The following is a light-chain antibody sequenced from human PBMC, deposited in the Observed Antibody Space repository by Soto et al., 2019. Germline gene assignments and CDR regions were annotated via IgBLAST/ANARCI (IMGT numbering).Light chain of an antibody. V-gene: IGLV2-23*01. CDR2: EGT. CDR1: SSDVGAYNL. J-gene: IGLJ2*01. CDR3: CSYAGSRTFV. Sequence: QSVRTQPASVSGCPEQSITISCNGTSSDVGAYNLVSWYQQLPGKAPRLIIYEGTKRPSGISHRFSGSKSDNTASLTISGLRAEDEAHYHCCSYAGSRTFVFGGGTKVTVL.